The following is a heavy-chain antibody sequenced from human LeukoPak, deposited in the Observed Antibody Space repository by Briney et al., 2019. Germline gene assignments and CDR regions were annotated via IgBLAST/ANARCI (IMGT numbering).Heavy chain of an antibody. CDR3: ARQFDTVMVTDY. CDR1: GFTFSSYW. J-gene: IGHJ4*02. V-gene: IGHV3-74*01. D-gene: IGHD5-18*01. CDR2: INSDGSST. Sequence: PGGSLRLSCAASGFTFSSYWMHWVRQAPGKGLVWVSRINSDGSSTFYADSVKGRFTISRDNAKTTLYLQMSSLRAEDTAVYYCARQFDTVMVTDYWGQGTLVTVSS.